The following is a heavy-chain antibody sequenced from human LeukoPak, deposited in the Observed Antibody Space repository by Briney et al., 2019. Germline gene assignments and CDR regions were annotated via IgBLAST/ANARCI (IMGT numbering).Heavy chain of an antibody. CDR1: GGSISSGDYY. Sequence: PSGTLSLTCTVSGGSISSGDYYWGWIRQPPGKGLEWIGYIYYSGRTYYNPSLKSRVTISVDTSKNQFSLKLSSVTAADTAVYYCAREVATMVRGFDPWGQGTLVTVSS. V-gene: IGHV4-30-4*01. J-gene: IGHJ5*02. D-gene: IGHD3-10*01. CDR2: IYYSGRT. CDR3: AREVATMVRGFDP.